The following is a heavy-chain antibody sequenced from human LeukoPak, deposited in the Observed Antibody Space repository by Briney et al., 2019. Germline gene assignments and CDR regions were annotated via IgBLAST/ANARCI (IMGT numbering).Heavy chain of an antibody. J-gene: IGHJ6*03. D-gene: IGHD4-23*01. CDR1: GYTFTGYY. CDR3: ARDPTTVVTPYYYYYMDV. V-gene: IGHV1-2*02. Sequence: ASVKVSCKASGYTFTGYYMHGVRQAPGQGLEWMGWINPNSGGTNYAQKFQGRVTMTRDTSISTAYMELSRLRSDDTAVYYCARDPTTVVTPYYYYYMDVWGKGTTVTVSS. CDR2: INPNSGGT.